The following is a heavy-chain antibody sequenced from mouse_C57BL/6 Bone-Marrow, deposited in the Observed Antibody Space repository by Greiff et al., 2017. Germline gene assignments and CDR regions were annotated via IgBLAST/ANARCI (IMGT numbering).Heavy chain of an antibody. CDR3: ARHYDYDAYYFDY. CDR1: GYAFSSSW. J-gene: IGHJ2*01. CDR2: IYPGDGDT. Sequence: VQLQESGPELVKPGASVKISCKASGYAFSSSWMNWVKQRPGKGLEWIGRIYPGDGDTNYNGKFKGKATLTADKSSSTAYMQLSSLTSEDSAVYFCARHYDYDAYYFDYWGQGTTLTVSS. V-gene: IGHV1-82*01. D-gene: IGHD2-4*01.